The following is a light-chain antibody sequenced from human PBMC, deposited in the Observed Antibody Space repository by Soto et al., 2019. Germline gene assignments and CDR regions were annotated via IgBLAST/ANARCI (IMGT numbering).Light chain of an antibody. CDR3: LQLFRYPLT. Sequence: DIQLTQSPSFLSVSVGDRVTITCRASQPISNYLAWYQQKPGKAPELLIYSASTLQSGVPSRFSGSGSSTEFSLTIRALQPEDFATYYCLQLFRYPLTFGGGTKLDI. J-gene: IGKJ4*01. CDR2: SAS. V-gene: IGKV1-9*01. CDR1: QPISNY.